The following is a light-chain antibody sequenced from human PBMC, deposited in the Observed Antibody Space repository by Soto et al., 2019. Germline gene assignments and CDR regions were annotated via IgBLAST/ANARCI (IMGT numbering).Light chain of an antibody. J-gene: IGKJ1*01. CDR3: QQYNSYSWT. CDR1: QSISSW. V-gene: IGKV1-5*03. CDR2: KAS. Sequence: DIQMTQSPSTLSASVGDRVTIVCRASQSISSWLAWYQQKPGKAPKLLIYKASNLETGVPSRFRGSGSGTEFPLTISSLQPDDFATYYCQQYNSYSWTFGQGTKVEIK.